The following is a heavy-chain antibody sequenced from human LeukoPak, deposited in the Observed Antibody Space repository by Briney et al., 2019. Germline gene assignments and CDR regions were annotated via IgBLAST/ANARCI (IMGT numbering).Heavy chain of an antibody. J-gene: IGHJ5*02. V-gene: IGHV4-59*01. CDR3: ARDAAADKNNWFDP. Sequence: NSSETLSLTCAVYGGSFSGYYWSWIRQPPGKGLEWIGYIYYSGSTNYNPSLKSRVTISVDTSKNQFSLKLSSVTAADTAVYYCARDAAADKNNWFDPWGQGTLVTVSS. D-gene: IGHD6-13*01. CDR1: GGSFSGYY. CDR2: IYYSGST.